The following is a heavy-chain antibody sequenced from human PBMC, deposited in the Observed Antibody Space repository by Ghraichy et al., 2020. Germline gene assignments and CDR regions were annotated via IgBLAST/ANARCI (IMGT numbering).Heavy chain of an antibody. D-gene: IGHD6-13*01. J-gene: IGHJ4*02. CDR3: TSSSWYGGAIDY. CDR1: GFTFGDYA. Sequence: GGSLRLSCTASGFTFGDYAMSWFRQAPGKGLEWVGFIRSKAYGGTTEYAASVKGRFTISRDDSKSIAHLQMNSLKTEDTAVYYCTSSSWYGGAIDYWGQGTLVTVSS. V-gene: IGHV3-49*03. CDR2: IRSKAYGGTT.